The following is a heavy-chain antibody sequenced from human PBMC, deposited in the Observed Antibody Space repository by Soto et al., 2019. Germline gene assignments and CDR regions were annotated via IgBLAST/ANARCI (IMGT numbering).Heavy chain of an antibody. CDR3: ARIGRRYFDY. V-gene: IGHV4-39*01. CDR2: IYYSGST. Sequence: SETLSLTCTVSGGSISSSSYYWGWIRQPPGKGLGWIGSIYYSGSTYYNPSLKSRVTISVDTSKNQFSLKLSSVTAADTAVYYCARIGRRYFDYWGQGTLVTVS. J-gene: IGHJ4*02. CDR1: GGSISSSSYY.